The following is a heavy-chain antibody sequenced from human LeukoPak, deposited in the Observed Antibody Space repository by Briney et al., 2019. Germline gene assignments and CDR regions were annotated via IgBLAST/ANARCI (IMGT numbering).Heavy chain of an antibody. Sequence: SETLSLTCTVSGGSISSGGYYWSWIPQHPGKGLEWIGYIYYSGSTYYNPSLKSRVTISVDTSKNQFSPKLSSVTAADTAVYYCARVLTVTRDAFDIWGQGTMVTVSS. CDR3: ARVLTVTRDAFDI. D-gene: IGHD4-17*01. V-gene: IGHV4-31*03. CDR1: GGSISSGGYY. J-gene: IGHJ3*02. CDR2: IYYSGST.